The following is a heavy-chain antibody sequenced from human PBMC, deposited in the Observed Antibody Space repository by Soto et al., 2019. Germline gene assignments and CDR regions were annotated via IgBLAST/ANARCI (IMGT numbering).Heavy chain of an antibody. CDR2: ISYDGSNK. V-gene: IGHV3-30-3*01. CDR3: ARDQGAIAARRGGFDY. CDR1: GFTFSSYA. Sequence: QVQLVESGGGVVQPGRSLRLSCAASGFTFSSYAMHWVRQAPGKGLEWVAVISYDGSNKYYADSVKGRFTISRDNSKNTLYLQTNSLRAEDTAVYYCARDQGAIAARRGGFDYWGQGSLVAVSS. D-gene: IGHD6-6*01. J-gene: IGHJ4*02.